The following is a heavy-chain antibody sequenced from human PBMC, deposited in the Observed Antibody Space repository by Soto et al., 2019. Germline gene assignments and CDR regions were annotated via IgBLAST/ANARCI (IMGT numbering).Heavy chain of an antibody. CDR1: GYSFTSSW. CDR3: ARLEVYYHMDV. CDR2: IDPSDSYT. J-gene: IGHJ6*02. V-gene: IGHV5-10-1*01. Sequence: GESLKISCKGSGYSFTSSWISWVRQMPGKGLEWMGRIDPSDSYTNYSPSFQGHVTISADRSISTAYLQWRGLKASDTAMYYCARLEVYYHMDVWGQGTTVTVS.